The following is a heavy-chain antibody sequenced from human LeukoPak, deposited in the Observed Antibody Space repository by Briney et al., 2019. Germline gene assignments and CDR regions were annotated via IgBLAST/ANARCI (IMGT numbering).Heavy chain of an antibody. CDR3: ARDLFDY. J-gene: IGHJ4*02. V-gene: IGHV3-7*01. CDR1: GFTFSSYA. CDR2: IKQDGSEK. Sequence: PGGSLRLSCAASGFTFSSYAMSWVRQAPGKGLEWVANIKQDGSEKYYVDSVKGRFTISRDNAKNSLYLQMNSLRAEDTAVYYCARDLFDYWGQGTLVTVSS.